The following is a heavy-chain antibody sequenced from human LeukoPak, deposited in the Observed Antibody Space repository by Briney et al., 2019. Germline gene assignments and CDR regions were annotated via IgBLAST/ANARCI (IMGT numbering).Heavy chain of an antibody. Sequence: SETLSLTCTVSGGSISSSSYYWGWIRQPPGKGLEWIGSIYYSGSTYYDPSLKSPVTISVDTPKNQFSLKLSSVTAADTAVYYCARLKRYCSSTSCYKEEIFIVYPLYYFDYWAQGTLVTVSS. V-gene: IGHV4-39*01. CDR2: IYYSGST. CDR1: GGSISSSSYY. CDR3: ARLKRYCSSTSCYKEEIFIVYPLYYFDY. J-gene: IGHJ4*02. D-gene: IGHD2-2*02.